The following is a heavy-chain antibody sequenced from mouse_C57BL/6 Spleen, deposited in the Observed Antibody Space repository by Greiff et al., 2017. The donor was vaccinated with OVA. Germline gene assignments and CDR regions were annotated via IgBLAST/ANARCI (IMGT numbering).Heavy chain of an antibody. V-gene: IGHV1-50*01. J-gene: IGHJ3*01. CDR2: IDPSASYT. CDR1: GYTFTSYW. D-gene: IGHD2-4*01. Sequence: QVQLQQPGAELVKPGASVKLSCKASGYTFTSYWMQWVKQRPGQGLEWIGEIDPSASYTNYNQKFKGKATLTVDTSSSTAYMQLSSLTSEDSAVYYCARGDYDYAWCAYWGQGTLVTVSA. CDR3: ARGDYDYAWCAY.